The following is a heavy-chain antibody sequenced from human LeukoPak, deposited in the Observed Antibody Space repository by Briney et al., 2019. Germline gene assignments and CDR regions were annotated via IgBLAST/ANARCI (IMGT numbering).Heavy chain of an antibody. CDR1: GFTFDDYG. V-gene: IGHV3-20*04. J-gene: IGHJ6*03. D-gene: IGHD6-25*01. CDR2: INWNGGST. CDR3: ARGGYIHLGYMDV. Sequence: TGGSLRLSCAASGFTFDDYGMSWVRQAPGKGLEWVSGINWNGGSTTYADSVKGRFTISRDNAKNSLYLQMNSLRAEDTALYYCARGGYIHLGYMDVWGKGTMVTVSS.